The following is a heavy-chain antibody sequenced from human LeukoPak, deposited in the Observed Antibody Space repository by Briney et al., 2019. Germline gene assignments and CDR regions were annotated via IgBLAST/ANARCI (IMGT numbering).Heavy chain of an antibody. D-gene: IGHD5-18*01. Sequence: GGSLRLSCAASGFTFSDYYMSWIRQAPGKGLEWVSYISSGGSYTNYADSVKGRFTISRDNAENSLYLQMNSLRAEDTAVYYCARGGEYSYADYWGQGTLSPSPQ. V-gene: IGHV3-11*03. CDR2: ISSGGSYT. CDR3: ARGGEYSYADY. J-gene: IGHJ4*02. CDR1: GFTFSDYY.